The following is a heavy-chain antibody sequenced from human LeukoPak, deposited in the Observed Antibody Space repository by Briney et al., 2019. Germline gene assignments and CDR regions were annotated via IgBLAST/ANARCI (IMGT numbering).Heavy chain of an antibody. J-gene: IGHJ4*02. CDR3: ARATVPGTFDN. D-gene: IGHD6-19*01. CDR2: IKNDGSGT. Sequence: GGSLRLSCAASGYTFSSNWMHWVRQPPGKGLVWVSRIKNDGSGTYADSVKGRFFISRDNARNTLYLQMNSLRAEDTAVYYCARATVPGTFDNWGQGTLVTDSP. CDR1: GYTFSSNW. V-gene: IGHV3-74*01.